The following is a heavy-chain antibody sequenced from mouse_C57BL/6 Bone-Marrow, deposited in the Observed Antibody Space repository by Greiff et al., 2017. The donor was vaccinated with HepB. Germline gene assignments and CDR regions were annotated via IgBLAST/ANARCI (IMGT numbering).Heavy chain of an antibody. D-gene: IGHD4-1*02. CDR2: IDPSDSYT. V-gene: IGHV1-69*01. CDR3: ASSNWDDYAMDY. Sequence: QVQLQQPGAELVMPGASVKLSCKASGYTFTSYWMHWVKQRPGQGLEWIGEIDPSDSYTNYNQKFKGKSTLTVDKSSSTAYMQLSSLTSEDSAVYYCASSNWDDYAMDYWGQVTSVTVSS. CDR1: GYTFTSYW. J-gene: IGHJ4*01.